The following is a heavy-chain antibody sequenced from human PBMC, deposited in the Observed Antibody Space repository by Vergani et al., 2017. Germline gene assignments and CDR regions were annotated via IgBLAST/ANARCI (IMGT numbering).Heavy chain of an antibody. D-gene: IGHD6-13*01. Sequence: QVQLQESGPGLVKPSETLSLTCTVSGGSISSYYWSWIRQPPGKGMEWIGYIYYSGSTNYNPSLKSRVTISVDTSKNQFSLKLSSVTAADTAVYYCARHLPSGSWRNWFDPWGQGTLVTVSS. CDR3: ARHLPSGSWRNWFDP. V-gene: IGHV4-59*08. CDR1: GGSISSYY. J-gene: IGHJ5*02. CDR2: IYYSGST.